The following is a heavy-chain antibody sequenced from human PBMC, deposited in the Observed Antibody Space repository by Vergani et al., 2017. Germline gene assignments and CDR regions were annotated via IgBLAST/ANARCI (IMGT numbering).Heavy chain of an antibody. CDR1: GGSFSGYY. J-gene: IGHJ4*02. V-gene: IGHV4-34*01. CDR2: INHSGST. Sequence: QVQLQQWGAGLLKPSETLSLTCAVYGGSFSGYYWSWIRQPPGKGLEWIGEINHSGSTNYNPSLKSRVTISVDTSKNQFSLKLSSVTAADTAVYYCAREPRYNWNLYYFDYGGQGTLVTGSS. D-gene: IGHD1-20*01. CDR3: AREPRYNWNLYYFDY.